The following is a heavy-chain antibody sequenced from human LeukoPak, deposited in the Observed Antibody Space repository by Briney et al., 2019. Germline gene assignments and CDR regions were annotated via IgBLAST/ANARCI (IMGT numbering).Heavy chain of an antibody. CDR1: GFTFSSYG. CDR2: IWYDGSNK. CDR3: ARDGTTVVVPAAAPDY. V-gene: IGHV3-33*01. D-gene: IGHD2-2*01. Sequence: PGGSLRLSCAASGFTFSSYGMHWVRQAPGKGLEWVAVIWYDGSNKYYADSVKGRFIISRDNSKNTLYLQMNSLRAEDTAVYYCARDGTTVVVPAAAPDYWGQGTLVTVSS. J-gene: IGHJ4*02.